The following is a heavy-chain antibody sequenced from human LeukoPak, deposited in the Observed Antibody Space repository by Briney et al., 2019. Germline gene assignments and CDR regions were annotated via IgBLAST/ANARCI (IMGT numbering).Heavy chain of an antibody. CDR2: IRSSGSTI. CDR1: GFIFSDYY. D-gene: IGHD6-19*01. V-gene: IGHV3-11*01. Sequence: GGSLRLSCAASGFIFSDYYMSWIRQAPGKGLEWVSYIRSSGSTIYYADSVKGRFTISRDNAKNSLYLQMNSLRAEDTAMYYCARETGSGWYYFDYWGQGTLVTVSS. CDR3: ARETGSGWYYFDY. J-gene: IGHJ4*02.